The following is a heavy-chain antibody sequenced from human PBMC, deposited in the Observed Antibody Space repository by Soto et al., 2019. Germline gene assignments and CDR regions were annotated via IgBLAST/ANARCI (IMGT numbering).Heavy chain of an antibody. CDR1: GFTFDDYA. J-gene: IGHJ4*02. D-gene: IGHD6-19*01. CDR2: ISWNSGSI. Sequence: GGSLRLSCAASGFTFDDYAMHWVRQAPGKGLEWVPGISWNSGSIGYADSVKGRFTISRDNAKNSLYLQMNSLRAEDTALYYCAYTYSSGWYPGKGFDYWGQGTLVTVSS. CDR3: AYTYSSGWYPGKGFDY. V-gene: IGHV3-9*01.